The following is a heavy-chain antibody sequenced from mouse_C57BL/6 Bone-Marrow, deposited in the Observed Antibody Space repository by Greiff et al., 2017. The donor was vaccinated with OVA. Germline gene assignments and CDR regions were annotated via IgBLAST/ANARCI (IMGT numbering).Heavy chain of an antibody. CDR3: ARFRGGDYGSGPACFAY. D-gene: IGHD1-1*01. V-gene: IGHV1-39*01. CDR1: GYSFTDYN. Sequence: EVQVVESGPELVKPGASVKISCKASGYSFTDYNMNWVKQSNGKSLEWIGVFNPNYGTTSYNQKFKGKATLTVDQSSSTAYMQLNSLTSEDSAVDDCARFRGGDYGSGPACFAYWGQGTLVTVSA. CDR2: FNPNYGTT. J-gene: IGHJ3*01.